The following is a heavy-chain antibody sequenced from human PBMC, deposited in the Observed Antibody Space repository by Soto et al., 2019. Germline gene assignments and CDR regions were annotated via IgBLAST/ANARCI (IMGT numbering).Heavy chain of an antibody. V-gene: IGHV1-69*02. CDR3: ASSYGSGYRAFDY. CDR1: GDTFNFYS. J-gene: IGHJ4*02. CDR2: VNPIVSMS. Sequence: QVQLVQSGAEVKRPGSSVKVSCKASGDTFNFYSINWVRQAPGLWLEWMGRVNPIVSMSNYAQKFQGRVTMTADKYTSTAYMELSSLRSEDTAIYYCASSYGSGYRAFDYWGQGALVTVSS. D-gene: IGHD3-10*01.